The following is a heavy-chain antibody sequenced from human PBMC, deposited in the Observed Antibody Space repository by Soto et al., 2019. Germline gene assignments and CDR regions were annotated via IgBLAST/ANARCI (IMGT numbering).Heavy chain of an antibody. V-gene: IGHV4-30-2*05. J-gene: IGHJ4*02. Sequence: SETLSLTCAVSGGSISSGGYSWSWIRQPPGKGLEWIGYMYHSGSTYYNPSLKSRVTISVDTSKNQFSLKLSSVTAADTAVYYCARAQGSGFLVSWGQGTLVTVS. CDR3: ARAQGSGFLVS. D-gene: IGHD3-10*01. CDR1: GGSISSGGYS. CDR2: MYHSGST.